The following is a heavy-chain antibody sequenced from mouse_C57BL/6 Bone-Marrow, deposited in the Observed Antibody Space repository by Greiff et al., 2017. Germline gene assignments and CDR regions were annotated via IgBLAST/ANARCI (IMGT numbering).Heavy chain of an antibody. D-gene: IGHD2-3*01. V-gene: IGHV1-63*01. J-gene: IGHJ2*01. CDR2: IYPGGGYT. Sequence: VQLQQSGAELVRPGTSVKMSCKASGYTFTNYWIGWAKQRPGHGLEWIGDIYPGGGYTNYNEKFKGKATLTADKSSSTAYMQFSSLTSEDSAIYDCARSAGWLLSYFDGWGKGTTLTVSS. CDR3: ARSAGWLLSYFDG. CDR1: GYTFTNYW.